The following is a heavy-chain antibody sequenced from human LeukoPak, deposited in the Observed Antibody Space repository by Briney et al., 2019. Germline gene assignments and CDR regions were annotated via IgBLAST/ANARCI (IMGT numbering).Heavy chain of an antibody. CDR3: ARSIAGGGGFDI. Sequence: PGGSLRLSCAASGFTFSSYAMSWVRQAPGKGLEWVSVISGSGGSTYYADSVKGRFTISRDNSKNTLYLQMNSLRAEDTAVYYCARSIAGGGGFDIWGQGTMVTVSS. CDR1: GFTFSSYA. J-gene: IGHJ3*02. CDR2: ISGSGGST. D-gene: IGHD6-6*01. V-gene: IGHV3-23*01.